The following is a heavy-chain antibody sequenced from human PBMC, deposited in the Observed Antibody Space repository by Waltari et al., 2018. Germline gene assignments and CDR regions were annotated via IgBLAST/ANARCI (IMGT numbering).Heavy chain of an antibody. V-gene: IGHV4-39*01. D-gene: IGHD3-10*01. CDR3: ARQLSGSESPYVDY. J-gene: IGHJ4*02. CDR1: GGSISSSSYY. Sequence: QLQLQESGPGLVKPSETLSLTCTVSGGSISSSSYYWGWIRQPPGKGLEWIGSIYYSGSTYYNPSLKSRVTISVDTSKNQFSLKLSSVTAADTAVYYCARQLSGSESPYVDYWGQGTLVTVSS. CDR2: IYYSGST.